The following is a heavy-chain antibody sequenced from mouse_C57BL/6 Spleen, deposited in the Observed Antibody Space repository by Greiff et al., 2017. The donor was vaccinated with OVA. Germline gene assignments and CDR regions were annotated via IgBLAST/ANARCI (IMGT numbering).Heavy chain of an antibody. CDR2: INPNNGGT. J-gene: IGHJ4*01. CDR1: GYTFTDYY. CDR3: ARADYDYGDCYGMDY. Sequence: EVKLQQSGPELVKPGASVKISCKASGYTFTDYYMNWVKQSHGKSLEWIGDINPNNGGTSYNQKFKGKATLTVDKSSSTAYMALRSLTSEDSAVYDGARADYDYGDCYGMDYWGQGTSLTVSS. D-gene: IGHD2-4*01. V-gene: IGHV1-26*01.